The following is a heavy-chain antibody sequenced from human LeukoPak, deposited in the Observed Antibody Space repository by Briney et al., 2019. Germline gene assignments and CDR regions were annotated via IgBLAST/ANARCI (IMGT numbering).Heavy chain of an antibody. D-gene: IGHD2/OR15-2a*01. CDR2: ITTGGST. CDR3: ARDLEIVDD. V-gene: IGHV3-66*01. Sequence: GGSLRLSCAAAGLTVSSNYMSWVRQAPGKGLEWVSTITTGGSTNHADSVKGRFSISRDNAKNTLYLQMNSLRAEDTAVYYCARDLEIVDDWGQGTLVTVSS. J-gene: IGHJ4*02. CDR1: GLTVSSNY.